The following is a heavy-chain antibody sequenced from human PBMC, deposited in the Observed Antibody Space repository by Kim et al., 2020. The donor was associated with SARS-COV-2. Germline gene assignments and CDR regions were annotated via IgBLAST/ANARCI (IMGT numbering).Heavy chain of an antibody. Sequence: SVKGRFTISIDNAKNSLFLQMNNLRPEDTALYYCAKDRGSGSSTKRGFDYWGQGTLVTVSS. CDR3: AKDRGSGSSTKRGFDY. V-gene: IGHV3-9*01. D-gene: IGHD3-10*01. J-gene: IGHJ4*02.